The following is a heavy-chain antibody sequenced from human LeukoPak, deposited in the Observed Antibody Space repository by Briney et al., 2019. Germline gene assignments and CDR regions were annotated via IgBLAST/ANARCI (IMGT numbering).Heavy chain of an antibody. J-gene: IGHJ5*02. Sequence: GGSLRLSCAASGFTVSSNYMSWVRQAPGKGLEWVSAISGSGGSTYYADSVKGRFTISRDNSKNTLYLQMNSLRAEDTAVYYCAKAQSLITGTTRGWFDPWGQGTLVTVSS. CDR1: GFTVSSNY. V-gene: IGHV3-23*01. CDR2: ISGSGGST. D-gene: IGHD1-7*01. CDR3: AKAQSLITGTTRGWFDP.